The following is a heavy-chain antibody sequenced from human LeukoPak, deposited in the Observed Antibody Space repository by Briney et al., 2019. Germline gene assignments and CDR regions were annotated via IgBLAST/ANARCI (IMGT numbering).Heavy chain of an antibody. CDR1: GYTFTSYG. V-gene: IGHV1-18*01. CDR3: ARGDLPDYYDSSGYYQIDY. D-gene: IGHD3-22*01. Sequence: ASVKVSCKASGYTFTSYGISWVRQAPGQGLEWMGWISAYNGNTNHAQKLQGTVTMTTDTSTSTAYMELRSLRSDDTAVYYCARGDLPDYYDSSGYYQIDYGGQRTLVTVSS. CDR2: ISAYNGNT. J-gene: IGHJ4*02.